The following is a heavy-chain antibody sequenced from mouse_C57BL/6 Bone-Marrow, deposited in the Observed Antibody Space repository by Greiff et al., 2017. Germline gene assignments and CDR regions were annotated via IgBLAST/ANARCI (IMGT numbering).Heavy chain of an antibody. CDR1: GYTFTNYW. V-gene: IGHV1-63*01. CDR3: ARHKDPRAMDD. D-gene: IGHD6-1*01. Sequence: QVQLKQSGAELVRPGTSVKMSCKASGYTFTNYWIGWAKQRPGHGLEWIGDIYPGGGYTNYNEKFKGKATLTADKSSSTAYMQFSSLTSEDSAIYYCARHKDPRAMDDWGQGTSVTVSS. CDR2: IYPGGGYT. J-gene: IGHJ4*01.